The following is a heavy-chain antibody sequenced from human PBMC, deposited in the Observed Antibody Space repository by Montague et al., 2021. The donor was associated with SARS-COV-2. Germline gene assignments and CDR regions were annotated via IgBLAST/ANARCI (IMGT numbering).Heavy chain of an antibody. D-gene: IGHD1-26*01. Sequence: SLRLSCAASGSTFSSYWIQWVRQAPGKGLVWVSRINGDGSSTNYADSVKGRFTISRDNAKNTLYLQMNSLSVEDTAVYYCARGGSYTGFDIWGQGTMVTVSS. CDR3: ARGGSYTGFDI. CDR1: GSTFSSYW. V-gene: IGHV3-74*01. J-gene: IGHJ3*02. CDR2: INGDGSST.